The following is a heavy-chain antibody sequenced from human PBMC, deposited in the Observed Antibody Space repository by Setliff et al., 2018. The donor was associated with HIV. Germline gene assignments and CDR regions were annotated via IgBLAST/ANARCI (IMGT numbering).Heavy chain of an antibody. V-gene: IGHV1-18*01. CDR2: ISAYNGNT. D-gene: IGHD3-9*01. CDR3: ARDHYDILTGYYRTYYYMDV. J-gene: IGHJ6*03. Sequence: ASVKVSCKASGYIFNSYGISWVRQAPGQGLEWMGWISAYNGNTNYAQKVQGRVSMTTDTSTSTAYMELRSLRSDDTAVYYCARDHYDILTGYYRTYYYMDVWGKGTTVTVS. CDR1: GYIFNSYG.